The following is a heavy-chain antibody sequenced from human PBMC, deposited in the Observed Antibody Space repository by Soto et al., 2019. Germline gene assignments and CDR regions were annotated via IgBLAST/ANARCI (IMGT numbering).Heavy chain of an antibody. CDR3: ARGSTDSYPGSRIFDF. D-gene: IGHD3-10*01. Sequence: HPGGSLRLSCAASGFTFSLYAIHWVRQAPGKGLEWVAAIWGDGSDKKYADSVKGRFTVSRDNSKNTLYLQMNSLRDEDTAVYFCARGSTDSYPGSRIFDFWGRGTLVTVSS. CDR2: IWGDGSDK. CDR1: GFTFSLYA. V-gene: IGHV3-33*01. J-gene: IGHJ4*02.